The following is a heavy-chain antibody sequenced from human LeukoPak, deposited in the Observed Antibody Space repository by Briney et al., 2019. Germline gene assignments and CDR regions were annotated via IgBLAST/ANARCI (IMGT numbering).Heavy chain of an antibody. V-gene: IGHV4-39*01. CDR1: GGSISSSSYY. Sequence: PSETLSLTCTVSGGSISSSSYYWGWIRQPPGKGLEWIGSIYYSGNTYYNPSLKSRVTISVDTSKNQFSLKLSSVTAADTAVYYCARVEGLAARQIDYWGQGTPVTVSS. CDR3: ARVEGLAARQIDY. J-gene: IGHJ4*02. CDR2: IYYSGNT. D-gene: IGHD6-6*01.